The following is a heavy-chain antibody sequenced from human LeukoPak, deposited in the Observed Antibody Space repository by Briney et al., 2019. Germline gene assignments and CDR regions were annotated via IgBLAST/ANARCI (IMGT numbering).Heavy chain of an antibody. J-gene: IGHJ4*02. CDR2: TYYRSKWYN. D-gene: IGHD6-19*01. CDR1: GDSVSSNGAA. Sequence: SQTLSLTCAISGDSVSSNGAAWNWIRQSPSGGLEWLGRTYYRSKWYNDYAVSVKSRITINPDTSKNQFSLQLNSVTPEDTAVYYCARALRLGWTGVDYWGQGTLVTVSS. V-gene: IGHV6-1*01. CDR3: ARALRLGWTGVDY.